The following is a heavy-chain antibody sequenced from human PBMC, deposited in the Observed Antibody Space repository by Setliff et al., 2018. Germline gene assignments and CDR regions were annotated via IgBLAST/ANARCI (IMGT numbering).Heavy chain of an antibody. D-gene: IGHD3-22*01. CDR3: ARAFDSSGYYGESHTHYFDN. CDR2: MYTSGTT. Sequence: PSETLSLTCNVSDGSLYSGNYYWSWIRLPPGKGLEWIGYMYTSGTTEYNPSLNSRVTMSLDTSKNQFSLNLYSVTAADTAVYYCARAFDSSGYYGESHTHYFDNWGQGTLVTVSS. V-gene: IGHV4-61*01. J-gene: IGHJ4*02. CDR1: DGSLYSGNYY.